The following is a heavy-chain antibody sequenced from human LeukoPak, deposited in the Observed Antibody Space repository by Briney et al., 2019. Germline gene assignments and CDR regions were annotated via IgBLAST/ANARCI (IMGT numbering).Heavy chain of an antibody. J-gene: IGHJ4*02. CDR1: GFTFSSYG. V-gene: IGHV3-33*01. CDR3: ARDTCGGDCYSNY. CDR2: IWYDGSNK. D-gene: IGHD2-21*02. Sequence: GGSLRLSCAASGFTFSSYGMHWVRQAPGKGLEWVAVIWYDGSNKYYADFVKGRFTISRDNSKNTLYLQMNSLRAEDTAVYYCARDTCGGDCYSNYWGQGTLVTVSS.